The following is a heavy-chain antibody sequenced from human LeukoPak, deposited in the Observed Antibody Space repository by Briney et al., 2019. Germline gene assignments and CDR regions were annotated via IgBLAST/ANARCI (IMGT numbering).Heavy chain of an antibody. CDR3: ARDRFYYGSGSYLKYFDY. V-gene: IGHV3-21*01. D-gene: IGHD3-10*01. J-gene: IGHJ4*02. CDR2: ISSSSSYI. CDR1: GFTFSNYF. Sequence: PGGSLRLSCAASGFTFSNYFMNWVRQAPGKGLEWVSSISSSSSYIYYADSVKGRFTISRDNAKNSLYLQMNSLRAEDTAVYYCARDRFYYGSGSYLKYFDYWGQGTLVTVSS.